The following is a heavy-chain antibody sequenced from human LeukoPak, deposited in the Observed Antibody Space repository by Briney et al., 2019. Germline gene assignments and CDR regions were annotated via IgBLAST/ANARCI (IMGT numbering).Heavy chain of an antibody. CDR3: ARDGRLAIFVRGIITEGSPPKN. D-gene: IGHD3-10*01. V-gene: IGHV1-2*02. J-gene: IGHJ4*02. CDR1: GYTFTDSY. Sequence: GASVKVSCKASGYTFTDSYMHWVRQAPGQGLEWMGWINPKTGGTNYAQRFQGRVTMTRDTSIRTAYMELNSLRSDDTAVCYCARDGRLAIFVRGIITEGSPPKNWGQGTLVTVSS. CDR2: INPKTGGT.